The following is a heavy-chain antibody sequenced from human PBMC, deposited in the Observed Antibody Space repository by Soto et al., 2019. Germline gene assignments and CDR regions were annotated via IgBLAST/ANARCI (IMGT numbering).Heavy chain of an antibody. V-gene: IGHV4-34*01. CDR3: ARGRSTTMVRGVAFYGMDV. Sequence: QVQLQQWGAGLLKPSETLSLTCAVYGGSFSGYYWSWIRQPPGKGLEWIGEINHSGSTNYNPSLNSPVTISVDTSKNQFSLKLSSVTAADTAVYYCARGRSTTMVRGVAFYGMDVWGQGTTVTVSS. J-gene: IGHJ6*02. D-gene: IGHD3-10*01. CDR1: GGSFSGYY. CDR2: INHSGST.